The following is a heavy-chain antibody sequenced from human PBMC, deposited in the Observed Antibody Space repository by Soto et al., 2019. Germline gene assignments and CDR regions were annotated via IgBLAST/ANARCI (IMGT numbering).Heavy chain of an antibody. J-gene: IGHJ4*02. CDR1: GGSISGHF. CDR2: IYYSGST. V-gene: IGHV4-59*11. D-gene: IGHD3-22*01. Sequence: SETLSLTCTVSGGSISGHFWSWIRQPAGKRMEWIGYIYYSGSTNYNPSLKSRVTISVDTSKNQFSLKLSSVTAADTAVYYCARAALGSYYYDSSGPTIPLVFDYWGQGTLVTVSS. CDR3: ARAALGSYYYDSSGPTIPLVFDY.